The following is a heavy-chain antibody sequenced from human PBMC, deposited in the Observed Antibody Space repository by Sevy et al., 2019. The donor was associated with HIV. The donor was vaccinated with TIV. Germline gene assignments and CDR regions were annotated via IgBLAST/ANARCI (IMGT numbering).Heavy chain of an antibody. D-gene: IGHD5-18*01. J-gene: IGHJ3*02. Sequence: ASVKVSCKASGYTFTGYYMHWIRQAPGQGLEWMGWINPNSGGTNYEQKFQGRVTMTRDTSIRTANMDLSRLRSDDTAVYNCARAATDARRTQNTQDFDICSQATKVTASS. CDR3: ARAATDARRTQNTQDFDI. V-gene: IGHV1-2*02. CDR1: GYTFTGYY. CDR2: INPNSGGT.